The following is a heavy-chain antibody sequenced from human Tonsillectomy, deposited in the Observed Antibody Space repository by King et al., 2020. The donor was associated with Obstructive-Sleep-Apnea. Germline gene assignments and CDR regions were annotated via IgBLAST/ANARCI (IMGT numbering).Heavy chain of an antibody. D-gene: IGHD6-19*01. CDR2: VSYSGTA. J-gene: IGHJ3*01. CDR1: GDSISTRSYY. CDR3: ARLSGFSSGWYPHAFDV. Sequence: LQLQESGPGLVKPSDILSLTCSVSGDSISTRSYYWGWIRQPPGKGLEWIGSVSYSGTAYYYPSLKSRLTISLDAPKNHFSLKLTSVTAADTAVYFCARLSGFSSGWYPHAFDVWGQGTVVTVSS. V-gene: IGHV4-39*07.